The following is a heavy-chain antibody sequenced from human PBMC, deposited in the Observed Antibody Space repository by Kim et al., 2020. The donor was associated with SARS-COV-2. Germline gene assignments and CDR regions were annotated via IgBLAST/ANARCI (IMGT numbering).Heavy chain of an antibody. CDR2: MNPNSGNT. V-gene: IGHV1-8*01. Sequence: ASVKVSCKASGYTFTSYDINWVRQATGQGLEWMGWMNPNSGNTGYAQKFQGRVTMTRNTSISTAYMELSSLRSEDTAVYYCARLTGYCSSTSCYFGYYYYYYMDVWGKGTTVTVSS. D-gene: IGHD2-2*01. CDR1: GYTFTSYD. J-gene: IGHJ6*03. CDR3: ARLTGYCSSTSCYFGYYYYYYMDV.